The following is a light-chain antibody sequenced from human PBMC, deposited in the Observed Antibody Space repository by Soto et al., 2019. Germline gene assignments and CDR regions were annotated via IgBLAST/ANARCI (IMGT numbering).Light chain of an antibody. CDR2: AAS. CDR3: QQYRT. Sequence: DSQLTPSPSTLSASASDRLTITCRASQSISSWLAWYQQKPGQAPNLLIYAASTLESGVPSRFSGSGSGTEFTLTISSLQTEDFATYYCQQYRTFGQGTKVDI. CDR1: QSISSW. V-gene: IGKV1-5*01. J-gene: IGKJ1*01.